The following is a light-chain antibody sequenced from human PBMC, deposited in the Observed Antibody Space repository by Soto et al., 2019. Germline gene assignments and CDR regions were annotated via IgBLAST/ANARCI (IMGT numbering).Light chain of an antibody. CDR3: QQYGSSRRLT. Sequence: EIVLTQSPGTLSLSPGVRATLSCRASQSADSSYLAWYQQRPGQAPRLLIYGASTRATDIPDRFSGSGSGTDFSLTISRLEPEDFAVYYCQQYGSSRRLTFGGGTKVEIK. J-gene: IGKJ4*01. V-gene: IGKV3-20*01. CDR1: QSADSSY. CDR2: GAS.